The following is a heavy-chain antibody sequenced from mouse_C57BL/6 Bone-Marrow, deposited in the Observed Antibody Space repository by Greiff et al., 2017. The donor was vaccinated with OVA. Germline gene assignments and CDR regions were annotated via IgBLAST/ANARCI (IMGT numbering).Heavy chain of an antibody. Sequence: QVHLKQPGAELVKPGASVKLSCKASGYTFTSYWMQWVKQRPGQGLEWIGEIDPSDSYTNYNQKFKVKATLTVDTSSSTAYMQLSSLTSEDSAVYYCARWYYGSSYDAMDYWGQGTSVTVSS. CDR2: IDPSDSYT. CDR1: GYTFTSYW. V-gene: IGHV1-50*01. D-gene: IGHD1-1*01. CDR3: ARWYYGSSYDAMDY. J-gene: IGHJ4*01.